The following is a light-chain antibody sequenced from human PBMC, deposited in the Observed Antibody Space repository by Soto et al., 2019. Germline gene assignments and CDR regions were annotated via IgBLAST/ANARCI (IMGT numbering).Light chain of an antibody. CDR1: QSVSDSY. CDR2: GAS. Sequence: EIVLTQSPGTLSLSPGEGATLSCRASQSVSDSYLTWYQQKAGQAPRLLIYGASSRATGIPDRFSGSGSGTDFNLTISRLEPEDSAVYYCQQYGDSLWTFGQGTKVEIK. CDR3: QQYGDSLWT. V-gene: IGKV3-20*01. J-gene: IGKJ1*01.